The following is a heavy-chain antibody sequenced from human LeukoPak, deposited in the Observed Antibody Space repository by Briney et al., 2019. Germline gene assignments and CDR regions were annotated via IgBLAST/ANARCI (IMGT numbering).Heavy chain of an antibody. Sequence: SETLSLTCTVSGGSISSTTYYWGWIRQPPGKGLEYIGCIYYSGSPDYNPSLKSRLTISVDRSKNQFSLQLSSVTAASTAIYFCAIHAVSGSYYSPLDYWGQGALVTVSS. D-gene: IGHD3-10*01. J-gene: IGHJ4*02. CDR1: GGSISSTTYY. CDR3: AIHAVSGSYYSPLDY. CDR2: IYYSGSP. V-gene: IGHV4-39*01.